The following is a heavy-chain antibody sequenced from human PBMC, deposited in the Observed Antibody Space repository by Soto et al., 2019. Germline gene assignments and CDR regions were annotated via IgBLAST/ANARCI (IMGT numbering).Heavy chain of an antibody. CDR2: IYYTGNT. J-gene: IGHJ4*02. V-gene: IGHV4-59*01. CDR3: ARGRGFCSSTSCRGYFDN. CDR1: GGSISGYY. Sequence: SETLSLTCTVTGGSISGYYWNWIRQSPGRELEWIGYIYYTGNTKYNPSLKSRVTISVDTSENQFSLKLTSVTAADTAVYYCARGRGFCSSTSCRGYFDNWGQGTLVTVSS. D-gene: IGHD2-2*01.